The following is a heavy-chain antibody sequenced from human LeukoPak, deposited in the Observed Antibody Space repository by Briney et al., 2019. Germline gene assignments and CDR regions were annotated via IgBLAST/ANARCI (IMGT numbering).Heavy chain of an antibody. Sequence: ASVKVSCKASRYTFTGYYMHWVRQAPGQGLEWMGWINPNSGGTNYAQKFQGRVTMTRDTSISTAYMELSRLRSDDTAVYYCARFYYDSSRFDYWGQGTLVTVSS. CDR1: RYTFTGYY. CDR3: ARFYYDSSRFDY. V-gene: IGHV1-2*02. J-gene: IGHJ4*02. CDR2: INPNSGGT. D-gene: IGHD3-22*01.